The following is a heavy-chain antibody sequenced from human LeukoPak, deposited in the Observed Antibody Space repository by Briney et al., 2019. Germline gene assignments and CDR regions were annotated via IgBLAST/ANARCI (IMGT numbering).Heavy chain of an antibody. J-gene: IGHJ4*02. CDR2: INPNSGGT. CDR1: GYTFTSYD. Sequence: ASVKVSCKASGYTFTSYDINWVRQATGQGLEWMGWINPNSGGTNFAQKFQGRVTMTRDTSISTAYMELSRLRSDDTAVYYCAIQGTYYYDSSGYSAPFDYWGQGTLVTVSS. V-gene: IGHV1-2*02. D-gene: IGHD3-22*01. CDR3: AIQGTYYYDSSGYSAPFDY.